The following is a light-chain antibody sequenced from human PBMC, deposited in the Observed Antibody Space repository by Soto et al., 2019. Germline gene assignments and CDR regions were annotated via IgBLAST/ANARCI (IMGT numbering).Light chain of an antibody. V-gene: IGKV1-39*01. J-gene: IGKJ4*01. CDR2: AAS. CDR3: YHSPRTLLH. CDR1: QTISSY. Sequence: DIQMTQSPSSLSASVGDRVTITCLASQTISSYLNWYQQKPGQAPKSLIYAASTLQSGVPSRFSGSGSVTHFTLPISNLQADYFAPYNCYHSPRTLLHFCGGTKVDIK.